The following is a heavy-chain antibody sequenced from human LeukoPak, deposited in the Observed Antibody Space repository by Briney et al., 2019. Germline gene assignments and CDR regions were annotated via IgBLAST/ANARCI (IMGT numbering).Heavy chain of an antibody. V-gene: IGHV4-4*02. CDR1: GGSISSSNW. CDR2: IYHSGST. Sequence: SGTLSLTCAVSGGSISSSNWWSWVRQPPGKGLEWIGEIYHSGSTNCNPSLKSRVTISVDKSKNQFSLKLSSVTAADTAVYYCAGVVVAAPDGMDVWGQGTTVTVSS. J-gene: IGHJ6*02. CDR3: AGVVVAAPDGMDV. D-gene: IGHD2-15*01.